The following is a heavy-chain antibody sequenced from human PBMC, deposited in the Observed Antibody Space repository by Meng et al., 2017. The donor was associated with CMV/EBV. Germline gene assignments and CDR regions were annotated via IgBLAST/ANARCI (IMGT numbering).Heavy chain of an antibody. J-gene: IGHJ6*02. CDR3: ARERIQPQYYYYYYGMDV. Sequence: SVKVSCKASGGTFSSYAISWVRQAPGQGLEWMGGIIPIFGTANYAQKFQGRVTITKDESTSTAYMELSSLRSEDTAVYYCARERIQPQYYYYYYGMDVWGQGTTVTVSS. D-gene: IGHD5-18*01. V-gene: IGHV1-69*05. CDR2: IIPIFGTA. CDR1: GGTFSSYA.